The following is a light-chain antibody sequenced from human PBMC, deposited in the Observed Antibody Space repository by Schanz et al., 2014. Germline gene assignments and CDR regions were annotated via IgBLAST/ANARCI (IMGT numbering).Light chain of an antibody. Sequence: DIQMTQSPSSVSASVGDRVTITCRASQGISTWLAWYQQQPGRAPKLLIYAASTLNSGVPSRFSGSGSGTDFTLTISSLHPDDFATYFCQQANSCPFTFGPGTKVILK. CDR3: QQANSCPFT. V-gene: IGKV1-12*01. CDR1: QGISTW. CDR2: AAS. J-gene: IGKJ3*01.